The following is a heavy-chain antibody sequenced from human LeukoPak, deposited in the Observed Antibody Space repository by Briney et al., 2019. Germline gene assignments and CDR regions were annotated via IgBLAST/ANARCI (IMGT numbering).Heavy chain of an antibody. V-gene: IGHV3-7*01. CDR2: INQDGSKQ. J-gene: IGHJ4*02. Sequence: PGGSLRLSCSASGFTFSSSWMNWVRQAPGKGLEWVANINQDGSKQNYVDSVKGRFTVSRDNAQNSQYPQMHSLRAEDTAVYYCARDPDILLGVNFDYWGQGALVIVSS. D-gene: IGHD2-21*01. CDR1: GFTFSSSW. CDR3: ARDPDILLGVNFDY.